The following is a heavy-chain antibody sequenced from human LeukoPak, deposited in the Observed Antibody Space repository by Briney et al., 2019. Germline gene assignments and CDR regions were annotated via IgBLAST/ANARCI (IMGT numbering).Heavy chain of an antibody. CDR3: ARGRRAAPKPDVFDI. CDR1: GGSISSSSYY. CDR2: IYYSGST. J-gene: IGHJ3*02. Sequence: PSETLSLTCTVSGGSISSSSYYWGWIRQPPGKGLEWIGSIYYSGSTYYNPPLKSRVTISVDTSKNQFSLKLSSVTAADTAVYYCARGRRAAPKPDVFDIWGKGKRVTVSS. D-gene: IGHD6-6*01. V-gene: IGHV4-39*01.